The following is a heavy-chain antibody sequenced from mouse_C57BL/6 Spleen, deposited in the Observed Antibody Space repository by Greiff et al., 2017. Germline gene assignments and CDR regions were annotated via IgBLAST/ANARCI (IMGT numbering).Heavy chain of an antibody. CDR1: GYTFTDYE. V-gene: IGHV1-15*01. J-gene: IGHJ3*01. CDR2: IDPETGGT. D-gene: IGHD2-1*01. CDR3: TRSGGNYRFAY. Sequence: QVQLQQSGAELVRPGASVTLSCKASGYTFTDYEMHWVKQTPVHGLEWIGAIDPETGGTAYNQKFKGKAILTADKSSSTAYMELRILTSEDSAVYYCTRSGGNYRFAYWGQGTLVTVSA.